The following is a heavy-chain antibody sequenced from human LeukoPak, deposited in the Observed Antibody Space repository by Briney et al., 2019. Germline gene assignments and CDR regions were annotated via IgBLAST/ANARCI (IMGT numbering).Heavy chain of an antibody. D-gene: IGHD2-21*02. CDR1: GGSTSSYY. CDR2: IYYSGST. Sequence: SETLSLTCTVSGGSTSSYYWSWIRQPPGKGLEWIGYIYYSGSTNYNPSLKSRVTISVDTSKNQFSLKLSSVTTADTAVYYCARARNTYCGGDCYYFDYWGQGTLVTVSS. J-gene: IGHJ4*02. CDR3: ARARNTYCGGDCYYFDY. V-gene: IGHV4-59*01.